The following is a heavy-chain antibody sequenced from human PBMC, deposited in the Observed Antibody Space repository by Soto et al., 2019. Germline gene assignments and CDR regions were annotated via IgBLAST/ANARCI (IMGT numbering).Heavy chain of an antibody. Sequence: PGGSLRLSCAASGFTFSSYAMHWVRQAPGKGLEWVAVISYDGSNKYYADSVKGRFTISRDNSKNTLYLQMNSLRAEDTAVYYCERDPGLRSYWGQGTLVTVSS. CDR2: ISYDGSNK. V-gene: IGHV3-30-3*01. J-gene: IGHJ4*02. D-gene: IGHD4-17*01. CDR3: ERDPGLRSY. CDR1: GFTFSSYA.